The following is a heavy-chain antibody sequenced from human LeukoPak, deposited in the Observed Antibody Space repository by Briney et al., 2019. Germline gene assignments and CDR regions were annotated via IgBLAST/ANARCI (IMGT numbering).Heavy chain of an antibody. CDR3: ARVPAAINWFDP. CDR1: GYTFSSYG. Sequence: ASVKVSCKASGYTFSSYGISWVRQARGQGLEWMGWISAYNGNTNYAQKLQGRVTMTTDTSTSTAYMELRSLRSDDTAVYYCARVPAAINWFDPWGQGTLVTVSS. CDR2: ISAYNGNT. V-gene: IGHV1-18*01. D-gene: IGHD2-2*01. J-gene: IGHJ5*02.